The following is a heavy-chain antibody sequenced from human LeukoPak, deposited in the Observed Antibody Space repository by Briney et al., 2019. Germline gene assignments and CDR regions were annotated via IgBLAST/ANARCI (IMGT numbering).Heavy chain of an antibody. J-gene: IGHJ4*02. Sequence: SETLSLTCAVYGASFSDSYWSWIRQSPEKGLEWIGEINNSGSTSYNPSLNSRVIMSVDRSKNQFSPRLTSVTAADTAVYYCARGYNYGYRYYYFDYWGQGTLVTVSS. CDR1: GASFSDSY. V-gene: IGHV4-34*01. CDR3: ARGYNYGYRYYYFDY. CDR2: INNSGST. D-gene: IGHD5-18*01.